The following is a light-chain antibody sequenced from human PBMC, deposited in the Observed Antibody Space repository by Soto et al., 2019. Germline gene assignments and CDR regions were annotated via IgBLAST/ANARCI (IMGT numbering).Light chain of an antibody. CDR3: QQYNNWPPWT. CDR1: QTVSSN. Sequence: EIVMTQSLHALSVSPGERATLSCKASQTVSSNLAWYQQKPGQAPRLLIYDASTRATGIPARFSGSGSGTDFTLTISSLQSEDFAVYFCQQYNNWPPWTFGQGTKVETK. J-gene: IGKJ1*01. CDR2: DAS. V-gene: IGKV3-15*01.